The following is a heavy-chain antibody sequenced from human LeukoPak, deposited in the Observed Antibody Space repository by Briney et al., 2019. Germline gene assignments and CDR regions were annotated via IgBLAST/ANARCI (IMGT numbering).Heavy chain of an antibody. J-gene: IGHJ4*02. CDR2: INPNSGGT. CDR3: ARGQSIAAAGVFSY. CDR1: GYTFTGYY. D-gene: IGHD6-13*01. Sequence: ASVKVSCKASGYTFTGYYMHWLRQAPGQGLEWMGWINPNSGGTNYAQKFQGRVTMTRDTSISTAYMELSRLRSDDTAVYYCARGQSIAAAGVFSYWGQGTLVTVSS. V-gene: IGHV1-2*02.